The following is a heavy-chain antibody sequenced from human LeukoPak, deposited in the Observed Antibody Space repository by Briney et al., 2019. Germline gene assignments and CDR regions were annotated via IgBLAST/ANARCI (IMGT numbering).Heavy chain of an antibody. V-gene: IGHV1-69*13. J-gene: IGHJ4*02. CDR2: IIPIFGTA. CDR1: GGTFSSYA. CDR3: ARGPPHYDSSGYSLANLPSYFDY. Sequence: SVKVSCKASGGTFSSYAISWVRQAPGQGLEWMGGIIPIFGTANYAQKFQGRVTITADESTSTAYMELSSLRSEDTAVYYCARGPPHYDSSGYSLANLPSYFDYWGQGTLVTVSS. D-gene: IGHD3-22*01.